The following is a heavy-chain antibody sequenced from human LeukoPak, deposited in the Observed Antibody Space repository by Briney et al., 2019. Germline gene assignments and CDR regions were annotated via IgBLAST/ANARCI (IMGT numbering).Heavy chain of an antibody. CDR3: ARAIYCSGGSCPYYYYYYYMDV. CDR1: GGTFSCYA. V-gene: IGHV1-69*04. D-gene: IGHD2-15*01. J-gene: IGHJ6*03. CDR2: IIPILGIA. Sequence: SVTVSCKASGGTFSCYAISWVRQAPGQGREWMGRIIPILGIANYAQTFQGRVTITADKSTSTGYMELRSLRSGDTAVYYCARAIYCSGGSCPYYYYYYYMDVWGKGTTVTVSS.